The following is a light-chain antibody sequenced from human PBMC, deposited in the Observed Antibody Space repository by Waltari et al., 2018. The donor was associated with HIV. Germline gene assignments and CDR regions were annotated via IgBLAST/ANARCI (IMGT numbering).Light chain of an antibody. CDR3: KSKTSSSTPCV. Sequence: QSALTQPASVSGSPGQSITISCTGSSSDIGAYNSVSWYQQHPGKAPKLIIYDVSNGPSVVSGRFSGSKSGNTASLTISGLQAEDEADYFCKSKTSSSTPCVFGTGTKVAVL. J-gene: IGLJ1*01. CDR2: DVS. CDR1: SSDIGAYNS. V-gene: IGLV2-14*03.